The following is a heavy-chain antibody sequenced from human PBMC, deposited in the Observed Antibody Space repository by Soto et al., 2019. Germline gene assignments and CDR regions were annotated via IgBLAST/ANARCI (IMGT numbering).Heavy chain of an antibody. CDR1: GYTFTSYG. D-gene: IGHD6-13*01. CDR3: ARGDIAAAAPYYFDY. V-gene: IGHV1-18*01. J-gene: IGHJ4*02. Sequence: QVQLVQSGAEVKKPGASVKVSCKASGYTFTSYGISWVRQAPGQGLEWMGWISAYNGNTNYAQKLQGRVTMTTDTSTITGYMALRSLRADDTAVYYWARGDIAAAAPYYFDYWGQGTLVTVSS. CDR2: ISAYNGNT.